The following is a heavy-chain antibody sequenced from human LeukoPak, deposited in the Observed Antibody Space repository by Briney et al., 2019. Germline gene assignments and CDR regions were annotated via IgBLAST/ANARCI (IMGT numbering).Heavy chain of an antibody. J-gene: IGHJ4*02. CDR3: ARVGEGELLSDY. D-gene: IGHD1-26*01. V-gene: IGHV1-24*01. CDR1: GYTLTELS. Sequence: ASVKVSCKVSGYTLTELSMHWVRQAPGKGLEWMGGFDPEDGETIYAQKFQGRVTMTRNTSISTAYMELSSLRSEDTAVYYCARVGEGELLSDYWGQGTLVTVSS. CDR2: FDPEDGET.